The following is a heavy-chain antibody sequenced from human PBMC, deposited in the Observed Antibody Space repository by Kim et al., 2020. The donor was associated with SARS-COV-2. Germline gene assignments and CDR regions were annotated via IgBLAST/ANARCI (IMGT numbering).Heavy chain of an antibody. J-gene: IGHJ5*02. CDR1: GYTFTSYD. Sequence: ASVKVSCKASGYTFTSYDINWVRQATGQGLEWMGWMNPNSGNTGYAQKFQGRVTMTRNTSISTAYMELSSLRSEDTAVYYCAREQLGASYSEGWFDPWGQGTLVTVSS. D-gene: IGHD1-26*01. CDR3: AREQLGASYSEGWFDP. CDR2: MNPNSGNT. V-gene: IGHV1-8*01.